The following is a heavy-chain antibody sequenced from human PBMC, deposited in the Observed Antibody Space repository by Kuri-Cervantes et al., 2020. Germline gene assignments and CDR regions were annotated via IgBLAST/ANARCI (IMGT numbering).Heavy chain of an antibody. CDR2: IYYSGST. D-gene: IGHD3-22*01. CDR1: GGSISSGGYY. Sequence: SETLSLTCTVSGGSISSGGYYWSWIRQHPGKGLEWIGYIYYSGSTYYNPSLKSRVTISVDTSKNQFSLKLSSVTAADTAVYYCARLVYYDSSGYFQARYYFDYWGQGTLVTVSS. CDR3: ARLVYYDSSGYFQARYYFDY. J-gene: IGHJ4*02. V-gene: IGHV4-31*03.